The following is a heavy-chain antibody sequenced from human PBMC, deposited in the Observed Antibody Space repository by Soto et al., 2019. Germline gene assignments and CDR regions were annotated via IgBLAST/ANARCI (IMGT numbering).Heavy chain of an antibody. CDR3: ARDLWGYCGTDCYPLDV. V-gene: IGHV4-59*01. Sequence: SDTLSLTCTVSGGSISSYYWSWIRQPPGKGLEWIGYMYNTGSTVYNPSLKSRVTISVDTSKNQFSLKLNAVTAADTAVYYCARDLWGYCGTDCYPLDVWGQGTTVTVSS. CDR1: GGSISSYY. D-gene: IGHD2-21*02. J-gene: IGHJ6*02. CDR2: MYNTGST.